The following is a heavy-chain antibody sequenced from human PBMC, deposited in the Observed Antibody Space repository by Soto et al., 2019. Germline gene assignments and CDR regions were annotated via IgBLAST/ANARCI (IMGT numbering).Heavy chain of an antibody. CDR1: GGTFSSHG. J-gene: IGHJ5*02. CDR2: IIPKFGTT. CDR3: ARASGRGWYNCCGP. D-gene: IGHD6-19*01. V-gene: IGHV1-69*01. Sequence: SLKVSCEASGGTFSSHGINWLRQAAGQGLEYMGGIIPKFGTTNYAQKFRGRVTITADESTSTAYMEVSSLRYEDTAVYYCARASGRGWYNCCGPWGQGTVFIVSS.